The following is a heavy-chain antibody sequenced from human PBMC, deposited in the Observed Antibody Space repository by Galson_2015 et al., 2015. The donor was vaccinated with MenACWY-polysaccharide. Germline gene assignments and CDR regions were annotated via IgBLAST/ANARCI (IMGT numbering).Heavy chain of an antibody. Sequence: SVKVSCKASGYTFTSYGISWVRQAPGQGLEWMGWISAYNGNTNYAQKLQGRVTMTTDTSTRTAYMELRSLRSDDTAVYYCARGPIMGAGTPSGFDYWGQGTLVTVSS. V-gene: IGHV1-18*01. J-gene: IGHJ4*02. CDR2: ISAYNGNT. D-gene: IGHD6-19*01. CDR3: ARGPIMGAGTPSGFDY. CDR1: GYTFTSYG.